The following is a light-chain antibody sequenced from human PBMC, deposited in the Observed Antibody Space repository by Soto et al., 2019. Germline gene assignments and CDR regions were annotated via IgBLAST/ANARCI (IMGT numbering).Light chain of an antibody. V-gene: IGLV2-8*01. CDR2: EVS. Sequence: QSVLTQPPSASGSPGQSVTISCTGTSSDVGGYNYVSWYQQHPGKAPKLMISEVSKRPSGVPDRCSGSKSGNTASLTFSGLQAEDEADYYRSSFAGNNNLVFGGGTKVTVL. CDR1: SSDVGGYNY. CDR3: SSFAGNNNLV. J-gene: IGLJ2*01.